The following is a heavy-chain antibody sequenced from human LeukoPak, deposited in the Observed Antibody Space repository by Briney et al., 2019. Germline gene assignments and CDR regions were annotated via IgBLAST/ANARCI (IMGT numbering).Heavy chain of an antibody. CDR3: VKSASNYGANWFDP. V-gene: IGHV3-64D*09. D-gene: IGHD4/OR15-4a*01. CDR2: ISSNGDAT. CDR1: GFIFSTYA. Sequence: GGSLRLSCSASGFIFSTYAMHWVRQAPGKGLEYISSISSNGDATYYADSLKGRSTISRDNSENTLYLQMSSLRIEDTAVYYCVKSASNYGANWFDPWGQGTLVTVSS. J-gene: IGHJ5*02.